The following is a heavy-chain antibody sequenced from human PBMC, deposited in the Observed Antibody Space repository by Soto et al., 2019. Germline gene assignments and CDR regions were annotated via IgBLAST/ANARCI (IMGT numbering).Heavy chain of an antibody. Sequence: SETLSLTCGVSGYSISSGYFWVWIRQPPGKGLEWMGSIYYTGSTYYNPSLLTRITISVDTSKNQFSLKLSSVTAADTALYYCAREYYDFWSGEYHIGMDVWGPGTTVTVYS. CDR1: GYSISSGYF. J-gene: IGHJ6*02. CDR3: AREYYDFWSGEYHIGMDV. V-gene: IGHV4-38-2*02. CDR2: IYYTGST. D-gene: IGHD3-3*01.